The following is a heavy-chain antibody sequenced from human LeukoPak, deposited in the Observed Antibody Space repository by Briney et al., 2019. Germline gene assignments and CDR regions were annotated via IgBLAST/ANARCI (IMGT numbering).Heavy chain of an antibody. Sequence: GGSLRLSCAASGFTFSSYSMNWVRQAPGKGLEWVSSISSSSSYIYYADSVKGRFTTSRDNSKNTLYLQINSLRAEDTAVYYCARGIAAAGTGLYNWGQGTLLTVSS. J-gene: IGHJ4*02. CDR2: ISSSSSYI. CDR3: ARGIAAAGTGLYN. CDR1: GFTFSSYS. V-gene: IGHV3-21*04. D-gene: IGHD6-13*01.